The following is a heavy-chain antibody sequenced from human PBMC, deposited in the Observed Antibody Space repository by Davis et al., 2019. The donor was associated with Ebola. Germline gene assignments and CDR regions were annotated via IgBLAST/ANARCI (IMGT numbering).Heavy chain of an antibody. V-gene: IGHV1-46*01. CDR3: AKNAAAAASGMDV. CDR2: INPSGGST. CDR1: GYTFTSYY. J-gene: IGHJ6*02. Sequence: ASVKVSCKASGYTFTSYYMHWVRQAPGQGLEWMGIINPSGGSTSYAQKFQGRVTMTRDTSTSTVYMELSSLRSEDTAVYYCAKNAAAAASGMDVWGQGTTVTVSS. D-gene: IGHD6-13*01.